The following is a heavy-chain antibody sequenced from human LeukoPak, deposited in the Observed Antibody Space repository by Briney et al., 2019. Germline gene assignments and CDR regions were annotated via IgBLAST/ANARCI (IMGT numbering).Heavy chain of an antibody. CDR3: ARALVGAATLSY. J-gene: IGHJ4*02. Sequence: GESLKISCMGSGYTFTNYWIAWVRQMPGKGLEWMGIIYPGDSDTRYSPSFQGQVTLSADKSISTAYLQWSSLKASDTAIYYCARALVGAATLSYWGQGTLVTVSS. V-gene: IGHV5-51*01. CDR1: GYTFTNYW. CDR2: IYPGDSDT. D-gene: IGHD1-26*01.